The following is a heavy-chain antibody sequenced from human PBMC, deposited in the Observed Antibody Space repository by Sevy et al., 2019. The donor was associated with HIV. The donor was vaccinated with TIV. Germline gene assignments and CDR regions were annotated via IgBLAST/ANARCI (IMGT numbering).Heavy chain of an antibody. Sequence: GGSLRLSCAASGFSLRSYAMSWVRQAPGKGLEWVSFISGSGVSTYYADSVKGRFTISRDNSKNTLYMQMNSLGVEDTAVYYCAKDVWFGELSGLYYYYGMDVWGQGTTVTVSS. CDR2: ISGSGVST. CDR1: GFSLRSYA. CDR3: AKDVWFGELSGLYYYYGMDV. V-gene: IGHV3-23*01. D-gene: IGHD3-10*01. J-gene: IGHJ6*02.